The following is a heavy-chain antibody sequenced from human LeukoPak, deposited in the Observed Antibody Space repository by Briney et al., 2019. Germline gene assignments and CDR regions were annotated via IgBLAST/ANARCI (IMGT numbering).Heavy chain of an antibody. V-gene: IGHV4-61*02. Sequence: SQTLSLTCTVSGDSIRSGSYYWSWIRQSAGKGLEWIGRIDTSGSTNYSPSLKSRVTMSVDTSKNQFSLKLSSVTAADTAVYYCATDGMVRGPDAWFDSWGQGTLVSVSS. CDR2: IDTSGST. D-gene: IGHD3-10*01. CDR1: GDSIRSGSYY. J-gene: IGHJ5*01. CDR3: ATDGMVRGPDAWFDS.